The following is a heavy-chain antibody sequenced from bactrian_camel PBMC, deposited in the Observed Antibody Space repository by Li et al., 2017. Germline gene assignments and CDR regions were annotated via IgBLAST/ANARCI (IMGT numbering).Heavy chain of an antibody. CDR3: ATSSRGGSFYRFNY. Sequence: HVQLVESGGGLVQPGGSLKLSCAASGFIFSTYSMYWVRQAPEKGLEWVSIINTDGGYTYYADSVKGRFTISRDNAKNTVYLQMNSLKPEDTAMYYCATSSRGGSFYRFNYWGRGTQVTVS. CDR1: GFIFSTYS. V-gene: IGHV3S1*01. D-gene: IGHD6*01. J-gene: IGHJ4*01. CDR2: INTDGGYT.